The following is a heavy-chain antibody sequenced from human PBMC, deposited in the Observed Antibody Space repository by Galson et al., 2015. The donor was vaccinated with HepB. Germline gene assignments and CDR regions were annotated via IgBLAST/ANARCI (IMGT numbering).Heavy chain of an antibody. J-gene: IGHJ6*02. Sequence: SLRLSCAASGFTFGDYAMSWFRQAPGKGLEWVGFIRSKAYGGTTEYAASVKGRFTISRDDSKSIAYLQMNSLKTEDTAVYYCTRDTTYDFWSNYYYYGMDVWGQGTTVTVSS. CDR3: TRDTTYDFWSNYYYYGMDV. CDR2: IRSKAYGGTT. D-gene: IGHD3-3*01. CDR1: GFTFGDYA. V-gene: IGHV3-49*03.